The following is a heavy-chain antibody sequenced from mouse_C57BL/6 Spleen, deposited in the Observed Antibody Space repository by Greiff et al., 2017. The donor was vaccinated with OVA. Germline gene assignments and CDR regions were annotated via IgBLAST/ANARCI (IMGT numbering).Heavy chain of an antibody. CDR3: ARDALGWYFDV. J-gene: IGHJ1*03. D-gene: IGHD4-1*01. V-gene: IGHV3-6*01. Sequence: ESGPGLVKPSQSLSLTCSVTGYSITSGYYWNWIRQFPGNKLEWMGYISYDGSNNYNPSLKNRISITRDTSKNQFFLKVNSVTTEDTATYYCARDALGWYFDVWGTGTTVTVSS. CDR2: ISYDGSN. CDR1: GYSITSGYY.